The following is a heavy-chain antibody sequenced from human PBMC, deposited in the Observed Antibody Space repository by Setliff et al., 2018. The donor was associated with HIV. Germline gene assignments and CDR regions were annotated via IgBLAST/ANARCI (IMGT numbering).Heavy chain of an antibody. CDR2: IYYTGRT. CDR3: ARRMSSGSYYDY. Sequence: SETLSLTCTVSGGSIDNYYWSWIRQSPGKGLEWIGHIYYTGRTNYKPSLKSRVTISVDTSKNQISLKLSSVTAADTAVYYCARRMSSGSYYDYWGQGTLVTVSS. D-gene: IGHD1-26*01. V-gene: IGHV4-59*08. J-gene: IGHJ4*02. CDR1: GGSIDNYY.